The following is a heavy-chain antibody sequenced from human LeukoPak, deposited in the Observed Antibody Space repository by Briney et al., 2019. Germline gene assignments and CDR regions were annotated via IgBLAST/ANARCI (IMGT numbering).Heavy chain of an antibody. CDR1: GYTFTDYY. Sequence: ASVKVSCKASGYTFTDYYMHWVRQAPGQGLEWMGWVNVNRGGTNYAQRFQGRVTMTRDTSITTAYMELSRLKSDDTAVYYCARRYCSSTSCYYFDYWGQGTLVTVSS. V-gene: IGHV1-2*02. J-gene: IGHJ4*02. D-gene: IGHD2-2*01. CDR2: VNVNRGGT. CDR3: ARRYCSSTSCYYFDY.